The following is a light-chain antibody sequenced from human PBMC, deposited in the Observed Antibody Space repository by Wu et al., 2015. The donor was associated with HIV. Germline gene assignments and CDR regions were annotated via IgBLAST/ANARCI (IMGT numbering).Light chain of an antibody. CDR2: AAS. J-gene: IGKJ2*03. CDR1: QAIRNN. V-gene: IGKV3-15*01. CDR3: QQYDNRPYS. Sequence: IVVTQSPATLSVSPGTRTTLFCRTSQAIRNNLAWYQQKPGQAPRLLIYAASTRATGVPVRFSGSGSGAEFTLTISGLQSEDFAVYYCQQYDNRPYSFGQGTNLEIK.